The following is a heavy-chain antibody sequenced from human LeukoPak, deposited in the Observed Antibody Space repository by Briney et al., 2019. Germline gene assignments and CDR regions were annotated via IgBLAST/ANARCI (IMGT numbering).Heavy chain of an antibody. V-gene: IGHV3-33*03. J-gene: IGHJ4*02. CDR2: IWSDASEK. Sequence: GRSLRLSCAASGFTFSTYGMRWVRQAPGRGLEWVAIIWSDASEKYYGDSVKGRFTISRDNSNNTVSLQMNSLRAEDTAVYYCARRGSGTYNFDSWGQGTLVSVSS. D-gene: IGHD1-26*01. CDR1: GFTFSTYG. CDR3: ARRGSGTYNFDS.